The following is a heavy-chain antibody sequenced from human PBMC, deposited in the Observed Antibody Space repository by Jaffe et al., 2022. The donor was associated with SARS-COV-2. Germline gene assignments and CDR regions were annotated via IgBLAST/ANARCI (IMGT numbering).Heavy chain of an antibody. CDR3: VRGRTRVVY. V-gene: IGHV3-7*01. CDR2: IREDGSEK. J-gene: IGHJ4*02. CDR1: GFTFSTYW. Sequence: EVQLVESGGGLVQPGGSLRLSCAASGFTFSTYWMSWVRQAPGKGLECVANIREDGSEKYYVDSVKGRLTISRDNAKNSLYLQMNSLRAEDTAVYYCVRGRTRVVYWGQGTLVTVSS. D-gene: IGHD4-4*01.